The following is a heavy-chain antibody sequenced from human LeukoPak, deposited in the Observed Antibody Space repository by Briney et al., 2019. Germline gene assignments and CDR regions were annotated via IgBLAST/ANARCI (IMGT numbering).Heavy chain of an antibody. Sequence: SGGSLRLSCAASGFTFDTYWMGWVRQAPGKGLESVANIKQDGGGIYYVDSVKGRFTISRDNAKNSLYLQMNSLRAEDTALYYCVRGQATAWGLDYWGQGTLVTVSS. J-gene: IGHJ4*02. D-gene: IGHD6-13*01. CDR2: IKQDGGGI. CDR3: VRGQATAWGLDY. V-gene: IGHV3-7*01. CDR1: GFTFDTYW.